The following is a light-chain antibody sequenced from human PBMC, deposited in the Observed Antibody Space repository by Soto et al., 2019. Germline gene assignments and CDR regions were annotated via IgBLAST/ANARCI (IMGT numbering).Light chain of an antibody. CDR1: SSDVGNYNY. J-gene: IGLJ3*02. V-gene: IGLV2-8*01. Sequence: QSALTQPPSASGSPGQSVTISCTGTSSDVGNYNYVYWYQQPPGKAPKLMIYEVSKRPSGVPDRFSGSKSGNTASLTVSGLQAEDEADYYCSSYAGSNNWVFGGGTQLTVL. CDR2: EVS. CDR3: SSYAGSNNWV.